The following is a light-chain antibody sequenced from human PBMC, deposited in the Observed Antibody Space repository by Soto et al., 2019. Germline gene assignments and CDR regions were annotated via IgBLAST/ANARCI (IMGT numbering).Light chain of an antibody. J-gene: IGLJ2*01. CDR3: SSYTGTNVV. CDR2: DVN. V-gene: IGLV2-8*01. CDR1: LSDVCGQNL. Sequence: QSALTQPPSASGYPGHSVTISCTGTLSDVCGQNLVSWYRQDPGIAPNLIIYDVNHRPSGFPDRFSGSKCGSTASLTVSGLQAEDEAHYHFSSYTGTNVVFGGGTKVTAL.